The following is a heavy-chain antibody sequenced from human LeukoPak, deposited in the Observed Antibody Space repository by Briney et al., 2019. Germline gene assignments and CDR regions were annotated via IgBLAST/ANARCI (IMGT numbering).Heavy chain of an antibody. CDR2: IDSDGTTA. J-gene: IGHJ4*02. CDR1: GFTFSSYW. V-gene: IGHV3-74*01. Sequence: GGSLRLSCVASGFTFSSYWMHWVRQAPGKGLVWVSRIDSDGTTATYADSVKGRFTISRDNAKNTLYLQMNSLRAEDTAVYYCARATYMIRGLKDYWGQGTLVTVSS. CDR3: ARATYMIRGLKDY. D-gene: IGHD3-10*01.